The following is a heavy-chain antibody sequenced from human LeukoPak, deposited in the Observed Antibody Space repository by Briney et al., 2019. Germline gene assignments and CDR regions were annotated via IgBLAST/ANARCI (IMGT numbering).Heavy chain of an antibody. CDR3: ARGIDYYDGSGYYQDY. V-gene: IGHV4-31*03. J-gene: IGHJ4*02. CDR1: SGSISIGGYY. Sequence: SETLSLTCTVSSGSISIGGYYWSWIRQHPGKGLEWIGYIYYSGNTYYSPSLKSRLTLSVDTSKNHFSLKLSSVTAADTAVYYCARGIDYYDGSGYYQDYWGQGTLVTVSS. CDR2: IYYSGNT. D-gene: IGHD3-22*01.